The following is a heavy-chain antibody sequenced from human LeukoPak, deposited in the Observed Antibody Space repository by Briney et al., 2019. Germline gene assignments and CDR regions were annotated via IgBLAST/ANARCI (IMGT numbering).Heavy chain of an antibody. Sequence: GGSLRLSCAASGFTFSNYWMNWVRQAPGKGLEWVAVISYDGSNKYYADSVKGRFTISRDNSKNTLYLQMNSLRAEDTAVYYCAKDRNRYCSGGSCYSVDYWGQGTLVTVSS. CDR3: AKDRNRYCSGGSCYSVDY. CDR2: ISYDGSNK. V-gene: IGHV3-30*18. D-gene: IGHD2-15*01. CDR1: GFTFSNYW. J-gene: IGHJ4*02.